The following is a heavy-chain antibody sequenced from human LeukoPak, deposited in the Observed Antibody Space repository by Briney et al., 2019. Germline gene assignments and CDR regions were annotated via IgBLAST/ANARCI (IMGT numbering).Heavy chain of an antibody. CDR2: ISYDGSNK. D-gene: IGHD3-22*01. Sequence: GRSLRLSCAASGFTFSSYGMHRVRQAPGKGLEWVAVISYDGSNKYYADSVKGRFTISRDNSKNTLYLQMNSLRAEDTAVYYCAKDPAGGYDSSGYPDYWGQGTLVTVSS. J-gene: IGHJ4*02. V-gene: IGHV3-30*18. CDR1: GFTFSSYG. CDR3: AKDPAGGYDSSGYPDY.